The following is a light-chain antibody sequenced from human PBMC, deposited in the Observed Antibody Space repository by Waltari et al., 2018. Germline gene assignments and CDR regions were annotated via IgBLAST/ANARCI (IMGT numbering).Light chain of an antibody. CDR2: YDS. CDR1: NIGTKS. Sequence: SYVLTQPPSVSVAPGETARITCGGNNIGTKSVHWYRQKPGQAPVLVIPYDSDRPSGIPEGCSGSNSGDTATLTISRVEAGDEADYYCQVWDANNEPGLFGTGTEVTV. J-gene: IGLJ1*01. V-gene: IGLV3-21*01. CDR3: QVWDANNEPGL.